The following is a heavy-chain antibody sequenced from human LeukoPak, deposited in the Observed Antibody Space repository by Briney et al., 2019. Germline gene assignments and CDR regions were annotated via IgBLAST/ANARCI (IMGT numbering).Heavy chain of an antibody. V-gene: IGHV1-3*01. D-gene: IGHD3-9*01. CDR1: GYTFTSYA. CDR3: ARAVLRFFDYLFDPLDY. CDR2: VNAGNGNT. J-gene: IGHJ4*02. Sequence: ASVKVSCKASGYTFTSYAMHWVRQAPGQRLEWMGWVNAGNGNTKYSQKFQGRVTMTRDTSASTAYMDLSSLRSEDTAVYYCARAVLRFFDYLFDPLDYWGQGTLVTVSS.